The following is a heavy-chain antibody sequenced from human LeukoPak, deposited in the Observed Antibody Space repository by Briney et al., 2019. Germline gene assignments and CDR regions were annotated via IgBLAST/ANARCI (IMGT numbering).Heavy chain of an antibody. Sequence: SETLSLTCTVSGGSISSYYWSWIRQPPGKGLEWIGYIYYSGSTNYNPSLKSRVTISVDTSKNQFSLKLSSVTPADTAVYYCARQTGSGLFSLPGGQGTLVTVSS. D-gene: IGHD3-10*01. CDR2: IYYSGST. J-gene: IGHJ4*02. CDR3: ARQTGSGLFSLP. CDR1: GGSISSYY. V-gene: IGHV4-59*08.